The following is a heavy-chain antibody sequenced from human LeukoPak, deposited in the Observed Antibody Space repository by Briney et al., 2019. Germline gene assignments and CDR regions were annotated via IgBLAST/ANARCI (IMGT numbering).Heavy chain of an antibody. Sequence: GASVKVSCKASGYTFTGYYIHWVRQAPGQGLEWMGWINPHSGGTNYAQKFQGRVTMTRDTSISTVYMELSRLRSDDTAVYYCARVPGVTTVTRVRDYWGQGTLVTVSS. CDR2: INPHSGGT. CDR1: GYTFTGYY. D-gene: IGHD4-17*01. J-gene: IGHJ4*02. CDR3: ARVPGVTTVTRVRDY. V-gene: IGHV1-2*02.